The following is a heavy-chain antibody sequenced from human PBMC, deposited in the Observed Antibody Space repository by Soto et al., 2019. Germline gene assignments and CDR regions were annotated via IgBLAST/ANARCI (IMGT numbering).Heavy chain of an antibody. CDR1: GGSMSRYY. Sequence: SETLSLTCIVSGGSMSRYYWSWIRQPPGKGLEWIGYIQDTGSTNYNPSLKSRVTISLDTSKNQFSLNLNSVTAADTAVYYCARSTVTKITSFWGQGTLVTVSS. D-gene: IGHD3-16*01. CDR3: ARSTVTKITSF. V-gene: IGHV4-59*01. CDR2: IQDTGST. J-gene: IGHJ1*01.